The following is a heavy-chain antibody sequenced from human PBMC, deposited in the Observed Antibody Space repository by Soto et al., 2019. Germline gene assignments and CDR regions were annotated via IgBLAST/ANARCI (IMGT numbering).Heavy chain of an antibody. CDR2: IYYSGST. D-gene: IGHD3-10*01. CDR3: ARGEKTLFSRGSPGL. V-gene: IGHV4-31*03. CDR1: GGSISSGGYY. J-gene: IGHJ4*02. Sequence: SETLSLTCTGSGGSISSGGYYWSWIRQHPGKGLEWIGYIYYSGSTYYNPSPKSRVTISVDTSKNQFSLKLSSVTAADTAVYYCARGEKTLFSRGSPGLWGQGTLVTVSS.